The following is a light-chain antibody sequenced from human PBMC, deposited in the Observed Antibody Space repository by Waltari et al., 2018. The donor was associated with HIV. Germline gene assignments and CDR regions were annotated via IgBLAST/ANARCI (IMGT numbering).Light chain of an antibody. CDR2: EVF. J-gene: IGLJ2*01. CDR1: SSDVGSYNL. CDR3: CSYAGSRIP. Sequence: QSALTQPASVSGSFGQSITISCTGSSSDVGSYNLVSWYQHHPGKAPKLILYEVFKRPSWVSNRFSGSKSGNTASLTVSVLQAEDEGHYYCCSYAGSRIPFGGGTKLTVL. V-gene: IGLV2-23*02.